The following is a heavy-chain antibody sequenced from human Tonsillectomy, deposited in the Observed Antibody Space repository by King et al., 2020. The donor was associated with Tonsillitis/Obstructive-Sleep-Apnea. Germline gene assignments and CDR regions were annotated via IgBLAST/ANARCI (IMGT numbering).Heavy chain of an antibody. CDR3: ARLPASTVNYYMDV. CDR1: GFSLSNSGMC. J-gene: IGHJ6*03. CDR2: IDWDDDK. V-gene: IGHV2-70*11. Sequence: VTLKESGPALVKPTQTLTLTCTFSGFSLSNSGMCVSWIRQPPGMALEWLARIDWDDDKYYSTSLKTRLTISKDTSKNQVVLTMTNMGPVDTATYYCARLPASTVNYYMDVWGKGTTVTVSS. D-gene: IGHD4-11*01.